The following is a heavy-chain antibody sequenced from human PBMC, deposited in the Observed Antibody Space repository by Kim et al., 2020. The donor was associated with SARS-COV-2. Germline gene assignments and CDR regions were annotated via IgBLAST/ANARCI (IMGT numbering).Heavy chain of an antibody. J-gene: IGHJ6*02. D-gene: IGHD4-4*01. V-gene: IGHV3-21*01. CDR3: ARDWARGDYSNYYYYYGMDV. Sequence: GGSLRLSCAASGFTFSSYSMHWVRQAPGKGLEWVSSISNSSSYIYYADSVKGRFTISRDNAKNSLYLQMNSLRAEDTAVYYCARDWARGDYSNYYYYYGMDVWGQGTTVTVSS. CDR2: ISNSSSYI. CDR1: GFTFSSYS.